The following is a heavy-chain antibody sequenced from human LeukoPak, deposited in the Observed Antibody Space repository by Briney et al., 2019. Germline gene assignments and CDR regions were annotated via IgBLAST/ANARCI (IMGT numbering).Heavy chain of an antibody. J-gene: IGHJ4*02. CDR2: IKQDGSEK. D-gene: IGHD1-26*01. Sequence: GGSLRLSCAASGFTFSRYWMSWVRQAPAKGLEWVANIKQDGSEKSYVDSVKGRFTISRDNAKNSLYLQMSSLRAEDTALYYCARFDPNSGTYKDFDYWGQGTLVTVSS. V-gene: IGHV3-7*01. CDR3: ARFDPNSGTYKDFDY. CDR1: GFTFSRYW.